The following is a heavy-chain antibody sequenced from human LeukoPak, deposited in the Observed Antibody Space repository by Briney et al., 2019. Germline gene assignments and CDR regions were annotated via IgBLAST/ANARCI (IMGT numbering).Heavy chain of an antibody. D-gene: IGHD3-22*01. V-gene: IGHV3-64*01. Sequence: GGSLRLSCAASGFTFSSYAMHWVRQAPGKGLEYVSAISSSGGSTYYANSVKGRFTISKDNFKNTLYLQMGSLRAEDMAVYYCARESYYDSSGFDDAFDIWGQGTMVTVSS. J-gene: IGHJ3*02. CDR1: GFTFSSYA. CDR3: ARESYYDSSGFDDAFDI. CDR2: ISSSGGST.